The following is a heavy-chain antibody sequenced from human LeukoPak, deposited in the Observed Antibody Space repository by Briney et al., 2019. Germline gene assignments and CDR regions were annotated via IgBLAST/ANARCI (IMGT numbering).Heavy chain of an antibody. V-gene: IGHV3-74*01. CDR3: ARYPVIAAGGSDAFDI. Sequence: GGSLRLSCAASGFTFSSYWMHWVRQAPGKGLVWVSHINSDGSSTSYADSVKGRFTISRDNAKNTLYLQMNSLRAEGTAVYYCARYPVIAAGGSDAFDIWGQGTMVTVSS. CDR2: INSDGSST. J-gene: IGHJ3*02. CDR1: GFTFSSYW. D-gene: IGHD6-13*01.